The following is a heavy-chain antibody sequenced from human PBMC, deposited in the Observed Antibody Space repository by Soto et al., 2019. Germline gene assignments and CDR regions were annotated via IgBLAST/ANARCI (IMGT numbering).Heavy chain of an antibody. Sequence: GASVKVSCKASGYTFTSYGTSWVRQAPGQGLEWMGWISAYNGNTNYAQKLQGRVTMTTDTSTSTAYMELRSLRSDDTAVYYCALRYYYDSSGYYFGGSIFPHFDYWGQGTLVTVSS. V-gene: IGHV1-18*01. CDR3: ALRYYYDSSGYYFGGSIFPHFDY. J-gene: IGHJ4*02. CDR2: ISAYNGNT. D-gene: IGHD3-22*01. CDR1: GYTFTSYG.